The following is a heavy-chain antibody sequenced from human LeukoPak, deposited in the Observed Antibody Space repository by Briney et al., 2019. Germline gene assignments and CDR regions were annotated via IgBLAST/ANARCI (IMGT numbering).Heavy chain of an antibody. Sequence: SETLSLTCAVYGGSFSGYYWSWIRQPPGKGLEWIGEINHSGSTNYNPSLKSRVTISVDTSKNQFSLKLSSVTAADTAVYYCARQRRDGYTDDYWGQGTLVTVSS. V-gene: IGHV4-34*01. J-gene: IGHJ4*02. D-gene: IGHD5-24*01. CDR2: INHSGST. CDR1: GGSFSGYY. CDR3: ARQRRDGYTDDY.